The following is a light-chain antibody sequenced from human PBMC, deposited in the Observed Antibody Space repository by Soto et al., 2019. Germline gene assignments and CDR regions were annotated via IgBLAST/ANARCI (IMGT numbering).Light chain of an antibody. J-gene: IGLJ3*02. CDR1: SSDIGGYKY. CDR3: SSYTISTNVLL. V-gene: IGLV2-14*01. CDR2: EVS. Sequence: QSALTQPASVSGSPGQSITISCTGTSSDIGGYKYVSWYQQHPGRAPKLMIYEVSNRPSGVSNRFSGSKSGNTASLTISGLQAEDEADYYCSSYTISTNVLLFGGGTKLTVL.